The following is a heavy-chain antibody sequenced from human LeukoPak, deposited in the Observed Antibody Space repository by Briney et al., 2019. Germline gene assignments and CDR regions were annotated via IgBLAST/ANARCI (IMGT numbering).Heavy chain of an antibody. CDR2: IYYSGST. D-gene: IGHD3-10*01. CDR1: GGSISSGGYY. Sequence: PSQTLSLTCTVSGGSISSGGYYWSWLRQHPGKGLEWIGYIYYSGSTYYSPSLKSRVTISIDTSKNQFSLKLSSVTAADTAVYYCATYGSGSYYWFDPWGQGTLVTVSS. J-gene: IGHJ5*02. V-gene: IGHV4-31*03. CDR3: ATYGSGSYYWFDP.